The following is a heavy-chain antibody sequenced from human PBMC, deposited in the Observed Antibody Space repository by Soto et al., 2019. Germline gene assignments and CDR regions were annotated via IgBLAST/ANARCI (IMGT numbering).Heavy chain of an antibody. CDR1: GYTFTSYG. V-gene: IGHV1-18*01. CDR3: ARVIFDSSPGTEDY. Sequence: ASVKVSCKASGYTFTSYGISWVRQAPVQGLEWMGWISAYNGNTNYAQKLQGRVTMTTDTSTSTAYMELRSLRSDDTAVYYCARVIFDSSPGTEDYWGQGTLVTVSS. CDR2: ISAYNGNT. D-gene: IGHD6-19*01. J-gene: IGHJ4*02.